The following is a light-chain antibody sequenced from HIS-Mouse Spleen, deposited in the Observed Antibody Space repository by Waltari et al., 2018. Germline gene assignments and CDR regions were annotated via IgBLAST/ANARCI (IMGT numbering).Light chain of an antibody. CDR1: ALPKKY. V-gene: IGLV3-10*01. CDR3: YSTDSSGNHRV. CDR2: EDS. Sequence: SYELTQPPSVSVSPGQTARITCSGDALPKKYAYWDQQKSGQAPVLVIYEDSKRPSGIPGRLSGSSSGTMATLTISGAQVEDEADYYCYSTDSSGNHRVFGGGTKLTVL. J-gene: IGLJ2*01.